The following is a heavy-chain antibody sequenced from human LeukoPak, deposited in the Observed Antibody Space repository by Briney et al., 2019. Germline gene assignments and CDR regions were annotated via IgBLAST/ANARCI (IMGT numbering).Heavy chain of an antibody. CDR3: ARGWYGSGSYRAPIDY. J-gene: IGHJ4*02. Sequence: GRSLRLSCAASEFTFNNYAMHWVRQAPGKGLEWVALISYDGSNKYYADSVKGRFTISRDNSKNTLYLQMNSLRAEDTAVYYCARGWYGSGSYRAPIDYWGQGTLVTVSS. D-gene: IGHD3-10*01. CDR2: ISYDGSNK. CDR1: EFTFNNYA. V-gene: IGHV3-30*03.